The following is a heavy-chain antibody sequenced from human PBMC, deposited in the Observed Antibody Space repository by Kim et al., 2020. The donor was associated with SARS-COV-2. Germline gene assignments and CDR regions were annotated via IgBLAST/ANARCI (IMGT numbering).Heavy chain of an antibody. Sequence: SETLSLTCAVYGGSFSGYYWSWIRQPPGKGLEWIGEINPNGSTNYNPSLKSRVTISVDTSKNQFSLELSSVTAADTAVYYCARGRINSLFYYYYYGMDV. CDR2: INPNGST. CDR3: ARGRINSLFYYYYYGMDV. V-gene: IGHV4-34*01. CDR1: GGSFSGYY. D-gene: IGHD1-26*01. J-gene: IGHJ6*01.